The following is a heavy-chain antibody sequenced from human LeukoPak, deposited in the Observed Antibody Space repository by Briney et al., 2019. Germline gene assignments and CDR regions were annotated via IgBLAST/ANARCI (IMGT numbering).Heavy chain of an antibody. CDR3: ARALVVITTVTEYYFDY. CDR2: ISYDGSNK. CDR1: GFTFSSYA. Sequence: GRSLRLSCAASGFTFSSYAMHWVRQAPGKGLEWVAVISYDGSNKYYADSVKGRFTISRDNSKNTLYLQMNSLRAEDTAVYYCARALVVITTVTEYYFDYWGQGTLVTVSS. V-gene: IGHV3-30*04. J-gene: IGHJ4*02. D-gene: IGHD3-22*01.